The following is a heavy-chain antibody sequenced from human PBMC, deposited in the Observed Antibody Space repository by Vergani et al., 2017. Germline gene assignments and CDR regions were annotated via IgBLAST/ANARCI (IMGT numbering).Heavy chain of an antibody. J-gene: IGHJ4*02. V-gene: IGHV3-23*01. CDR1: GFTFSSYA. CDR3: ARDTDGYNEFDY. CDR2: ISGSGGST. D-gene: IGHD5-24*01. Sequence: EVQLLESGGGLVQPGGSLRLSCAASGFTFSSYAMSWVRQAPGKGLEWVSAISGSGGSTYYADSVKGRFTISRDNSKNTLYLQMNSLGAEDTAVYYCARDTDGYNEFDYWGQGTLVTVSS.